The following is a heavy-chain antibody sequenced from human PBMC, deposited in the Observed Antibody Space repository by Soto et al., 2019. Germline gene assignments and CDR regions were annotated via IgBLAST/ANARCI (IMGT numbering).Heavy chain of an antibody. Sequence: GGSLRLPCAASRFLFEIFGMSWVRQAPGKGLVWISSISGGGFKKYYADSVKGRFTISRDNSKSTVYLELNNLSAEDTAVYHCAKNQGVELVPLATVDWFDPWGQGSVVTVS. CDR1: RFLFEIFG. CDR2: ISGGGFKK. V-gene: IGHV3-23*01. J-gene: IGHJ5*02. CDR3: AKNQGVELVPLATVDWFDP. D-gene: IGHD1-26*01.